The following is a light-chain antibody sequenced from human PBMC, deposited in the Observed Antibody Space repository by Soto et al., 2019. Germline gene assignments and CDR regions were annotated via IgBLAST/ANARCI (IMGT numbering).Light chain of an antibody. V-gene: IGKV3-15*01. CDR1: QSVNSN. CDR2: GAS. Sequence: EIVMTQSPATLSVSSGERATLSCRASQSVNSNLAWYQQKPGHSPRLLIYGASTRVTGIPARFSGSGSGTEFTLTISSLQSEDFAIYYCQQHNSWPPVFGQGTKLEIK. CDR3: QQHNSWPPV. J-gene: IGKJ2*01.